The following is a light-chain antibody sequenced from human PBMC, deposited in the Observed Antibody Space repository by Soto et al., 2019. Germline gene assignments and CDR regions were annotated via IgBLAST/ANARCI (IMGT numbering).Light chain of an antibody. V-gene: IGLV2-14*01. CDR2: DVS. CDR1: SSDVGGYNY. J-gene: IGLJ2*01. Sequence: QSALTQPASVSGSPGQSITISCTGTSSDVGGYNYVSWYQQHPGKAPKLMIYDVSNRPSGVSNRFSGSKSGNTASLTISGLQAEDEADDYCSSYKSGSTLVVFGGGTKLTVL. CDR3: SSYKSGSTLVV.